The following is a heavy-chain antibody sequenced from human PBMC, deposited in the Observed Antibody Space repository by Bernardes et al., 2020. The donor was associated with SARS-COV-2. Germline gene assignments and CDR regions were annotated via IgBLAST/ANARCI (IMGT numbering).Heavy chain of an antibody. CDR3: ARMLYYDFWTGFWGFDY. J-gene: IGHJ4*02. CDR1: VGSISSYY. D-gene: IGHD3-3*01. V-gene: IGHV4-59*01. Sequence: SETLSLTCTFSVGSISSYYWNWIRQPPGKGLEWIGSIYYSWSTNYNPSLKIRFTISVDTSKYQFSLKLTSVTAADTAVYYCARMLYYDFWTGFWGFDYWGEGKLVTVSS. CDR2: IYYSWST.